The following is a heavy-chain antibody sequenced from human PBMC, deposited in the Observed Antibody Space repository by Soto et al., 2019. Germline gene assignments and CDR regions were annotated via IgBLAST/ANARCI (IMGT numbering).Heavy chain of an antibody. Sequence: ASVKVSCKASGYTFTNYGISWVRQAPGQGLEWMGWISAYNGDTKYAQKLQGRVTMTTDTSTSTAYMELRSLRSDDTAVYYCARGVGSGSYYNQYNWFDPWGQGTLVTVSS. CDR3: ARGVGSGSYYNQYNWFDP. CDR1: GYTFTNYG. D-gene: IGHD3-10*01. V-gene: IGHV1-18*01. CDR2: ISAYNGDT. J-gene: IGHJ5*02.